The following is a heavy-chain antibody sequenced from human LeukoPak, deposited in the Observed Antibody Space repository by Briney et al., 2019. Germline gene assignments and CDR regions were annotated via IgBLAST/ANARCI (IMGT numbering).Heavy chain of an antibody. D-gene: IGHD6-25*01. Sequence: SETLSLTCTVSGGSISSSSYYWGWIRQPPGKGLEWIGSIYYSGSTYYNPSLKSRVTISVDTSKNQFSLKLSSVTAADTAVYYCARQEERLAPFDYWGQGTLVTVSS. CDR3: ARQEERLAPFDY. CDR1: GGSISSSSYY. CDR2: IYYSGST. V-gene: IGHV4-39*01. J-gene: IGHJ4*02.